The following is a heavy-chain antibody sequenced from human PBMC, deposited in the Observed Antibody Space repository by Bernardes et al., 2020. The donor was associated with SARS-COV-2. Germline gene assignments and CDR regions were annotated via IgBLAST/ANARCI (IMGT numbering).Heavy chain of an antibody. J-gene: IGHJ6*02. Sequence: GGSLRLSCAVSGFDFSDYCMTWVRKAPGKGLEWVANIKRDGSETYYVDSVKGRFTISRDNAKNLVFLQMNSLRAEDTAIFYCARSAGMDVWGQGTMVTVSS. V-gene: IGHV3-7*03. CDR2: IKRDGSET. CDR3: ARSAGMDV. CDR1: GFDFSDYC.